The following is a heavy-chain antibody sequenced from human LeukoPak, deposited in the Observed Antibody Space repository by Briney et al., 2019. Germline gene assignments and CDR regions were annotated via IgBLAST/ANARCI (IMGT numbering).Heavy chain of an antibody. Sequence: SETLSLTCTVSGGSISSTSYYWGWIRQPPGKGLEWIGSVYYSGSTYYNPSLKSRVTISVDTSKNQFSLKLNSVTAADTAVYYCARQWCGEQSGWFDPWGQGTLVTVSS. CDR3: ARQWCGEQSGWFDP. J-gene: IGHJ5*02. D-gene: IGHD3-10*01. V-gene: IGHV4-39*01. CDR2: VYYSGST. CDR1: GGSISSTSYY.